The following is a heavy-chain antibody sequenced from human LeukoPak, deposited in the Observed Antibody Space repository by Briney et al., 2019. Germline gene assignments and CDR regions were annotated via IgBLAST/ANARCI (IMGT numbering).Heavy chain of an antibody. D-gene: IGHD3-22*01. CDR3: ASVGRYSYDSSGHNDY. CDR1: GYSFTGYY. Sequence: GASVKVSCKASGYSFTGYYIYWVRQAPGQGLEWMGWINPNNGGTNYARNFQGRVTMTRDTSISTAYMELSGLRSDDTAVYYCASVGRYSYDSSGHNDYWGQGTLVTVSS. CDR2: INPNNGGT. J-gene: IGHJ4*02. V-gene: IGHV1-2*02.